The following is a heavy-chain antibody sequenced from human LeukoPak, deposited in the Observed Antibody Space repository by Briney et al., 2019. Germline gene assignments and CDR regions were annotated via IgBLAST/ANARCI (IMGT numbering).Heavy chain of an antibody. J-gene: IGHJ3*02. CDR3: ASEGYYDSSGYNGAFDI. V-gene: IGHV4-30-4*08. CDR1: GGSISSGDYY. Sequence: LSLPCTVSGGSISSGDYYWSWIRPPPGKGLEWIGYIYYSGSTYYNPSLKSRVTISVDTSKNQFSLKLSSVTAADTAVYYCASEGYYDSSGYNGAFDIWGQGTMVTVSS. CDR2: IYYSGST. D-gene: IGHD3-22*01.